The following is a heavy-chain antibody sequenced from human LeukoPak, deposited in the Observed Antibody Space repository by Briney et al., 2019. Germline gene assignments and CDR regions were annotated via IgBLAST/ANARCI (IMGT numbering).Heavy chain of an antibody. CDR2: INPGDGGT. V-gene: IGHV1-46*01. Sequence: GASVKVSCKASGYTFTSYYMHWVRQAPGQGLEWVGIINPGDGGTSYAQKFQGRATMSRDTSTSTLYMELSSLRSEDTALYYCAREPRKDGHNGMDVWGQGTTVTVS. J-gene: IGHJ6*02. CDR3: AREPRKDGHNGMDV. D-gene: IGHD5-24*01. CDR1: GYTFTSYY.